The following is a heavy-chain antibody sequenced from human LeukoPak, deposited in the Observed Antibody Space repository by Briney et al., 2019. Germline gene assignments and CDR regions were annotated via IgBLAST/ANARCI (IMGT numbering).Heavy chain of an antibody. CDR3: ARDNRPNMIGFDY. J-gene: IGHJ4*02. Sequence: PSETLSLTCTVSGGSISSGDYYWSWIRQHPGKGLEWIGYIYYSGSTYYNPSLKSRVTISVDTSKNQFSLKLSSVTAADTAVYYCARDNRPNMIGFDYWGQGTLVTVSS. V-gene: IGHV4-31*03. D-gene: IGHD1-14*01. CDR2: IYYSGST. CDR1: GGSISSGDYY.